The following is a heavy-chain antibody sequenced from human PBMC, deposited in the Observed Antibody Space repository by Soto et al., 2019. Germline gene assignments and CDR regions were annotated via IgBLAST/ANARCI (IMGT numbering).Heavy chain of an antibody. CDR1: GFSISSYS. Sequence: QVQLVESGGGVVQPGTSLRLSCAASGFSISSYSMHWVRQAPGKGLEWVAAMSFDGNSKYFADSVKGRFMISRDTSKNTWSLEMESLGAEDSALYHCTRGRSVIANDDFEYWGQGTQVTVSS. CDR2: MSFDGNSK. D-gene: IGHD2-21*01. V-gene: IGHV3-30-3*01. CDR3: TRGRSVIANDDFEY. J-gene: IGHJ4*02.